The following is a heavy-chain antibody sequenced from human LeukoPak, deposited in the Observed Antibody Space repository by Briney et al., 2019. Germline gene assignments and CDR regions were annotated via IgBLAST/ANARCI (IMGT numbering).Heavy chain of an antibody. CDR2: IVVGSGNA. V-gene: IGHV1-58*02. Sequence: GASLKVSCKASGFTFTNSAIQGVRQARGQRREGLGWIVVGSGNANYAQKFQDRVIITRDMSTSTAYMEVSSLRSEDTAVYYCAADDLTRAYWGQGTLVTVSS. CDR1: GFTFTNSA. CDR3: AADDLTRAY. J-gene: IGHJ4*02.